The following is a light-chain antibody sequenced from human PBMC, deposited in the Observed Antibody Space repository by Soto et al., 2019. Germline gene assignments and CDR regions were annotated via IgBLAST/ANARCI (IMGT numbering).Light chain of an antibody. CDR3: QQYGRSPPGT. V-gene: IGKV3-20*01. CDR2: GAS. CDR1: QGVTSSY. Sequence: EIVLTQSPGTLSLSPGEKATLSCRASQGVTSSYLAWYQQRAGQTPRLLIYGASRRATGIPDRFSGAGSGTDFTLTISRLEPEDFAVYYCQQYGRSPPGTFGQGTRLDLK. J-gene: IGKJ2*01.